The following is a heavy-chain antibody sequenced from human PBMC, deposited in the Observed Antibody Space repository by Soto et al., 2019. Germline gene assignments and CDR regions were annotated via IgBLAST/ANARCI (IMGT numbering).Heavy chain of an antibody. J-gene: IGHJ6*03. V-gene: IGHV1-8*01. CDR3: ARSDYYDFWSGRYYYYYYMDV. CDR1: GYTFTSYD. D-gene: IGHD3-3*01. Sequence: GASVKVSCKASGYTFTSYDINWVRQATGQGLEWMGWMNPNSGNTGYAQKFQGRVTMTRNTSISTAYMELSSLRSEDTAVYYCARSDYYDFWSGRYYYYYYMDVWGKGTTVTVSS. CDR2: MNPNSGNT.